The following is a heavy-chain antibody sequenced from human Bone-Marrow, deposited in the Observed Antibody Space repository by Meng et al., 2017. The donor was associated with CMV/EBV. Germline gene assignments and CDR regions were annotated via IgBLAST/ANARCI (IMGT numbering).Heavy chain of an antibody. CDR1: GGSISSGDYY. Sequence: VQPQGSGPGLVKPSQTLSLTCTVSGGSISSGDYYWSWIRQPPGKGLEWIGYIYYSGSTYYNPSLKSRVTISVDTSKNQFSLKLSSVTAADTAVYYCARVYDYDYVWGSYRQDWYFDLWGRGTLVTVSS. D-gene: IGHD3-16*02. J-gene: IGHJ2*01. CDR2: IYYSGST. V-gene: IGHV4-30-4*08. CDR3: ARVYDYDYVWGSYRQDWYFDL.